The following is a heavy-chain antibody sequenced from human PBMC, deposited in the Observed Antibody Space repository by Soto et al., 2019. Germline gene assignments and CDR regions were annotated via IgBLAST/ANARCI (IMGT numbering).Heavy chain of an antibody. Sequence: QVQLVQSGAEVKKPGASVKVSCKASGYTFTSYAMHWVRQAPGQRLEWMGWINAGNGKTKYSQKFQGRVTITRDTPASTAYMELSSLRSEDTAVYYCARQIGNYGDGEDGFQHWGQGTLVTVSS. CDR1: GYTFTSYA. CDR2: INAGNGKT. CDR3: ARQIGNYGDGEDGFQH. V-gene: IGHV1-3*01. D-gene: IGHD4-17*01. J-gene: IGHJ1*01.